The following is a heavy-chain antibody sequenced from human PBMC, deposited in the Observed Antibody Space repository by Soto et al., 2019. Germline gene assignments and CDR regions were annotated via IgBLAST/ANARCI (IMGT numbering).Heavy chain of an antibody. CDR2: IIPIFGTA. V-gene: IGHV1-69*13. D-gene: IGHD6-6*01. CDR3: ARLPGGTAPRPAY. J-gene: IGHJ4*02. Sequence: GASVKVSCKASGGTFSGYAISWVRQAPGQGLEWMGGIIPIFGTANYAQKFQGRVTITADESTSTAYMELNSLRAEDTAVYYCARLPGGTAPRPAYWGQGTLVTVSS. CDR1: GGTFSGYA.